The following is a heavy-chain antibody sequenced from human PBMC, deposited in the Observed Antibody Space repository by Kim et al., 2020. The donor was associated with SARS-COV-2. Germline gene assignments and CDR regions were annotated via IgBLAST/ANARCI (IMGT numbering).Heavy chain of an antibody. J-gene: IGHJ6*02. Sequence: SETLSLTCAVYGGSFSDYNWSWIRQPSGKGLEWIGEINHSGSTNVSPSVKSRITISVDTSKSQFSLRLKSMTATDTAVYYCARGRAGVVPAPVLGLGPYYDYYAMDVWGRGTPVAVSS. CDR3: ARGRAGVVPAPVLGLGPYYDYYAMDV. CDR1: GGSFSDYN. CDR2: INHSGST. D-gene: IGHD2-2*02. V-gene: IGHV4-34*01.